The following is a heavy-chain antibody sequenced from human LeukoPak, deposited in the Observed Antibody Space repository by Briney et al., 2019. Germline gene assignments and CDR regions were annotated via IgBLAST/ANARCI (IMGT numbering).Heavy chain of an antibody. V-gene: IGHV4-34*01. J-gene: IGHJ4*02. CDR2: INHSGST. CDR3: ARGGDSSGPPPDYYFDY. Sequence: PSETLSLTCAVYGGSFSGYYWSWIRQPPGKGLEWIGEINHSGSTNYNPSLKSRVTISVDTSKNQFSLKLSSVTAADTAVYYCARGGDSSGPPPDYYFDYWGQGTLVTVSS. D-gene: IGHD3-22*01. CDR1: GGSFSGYY.